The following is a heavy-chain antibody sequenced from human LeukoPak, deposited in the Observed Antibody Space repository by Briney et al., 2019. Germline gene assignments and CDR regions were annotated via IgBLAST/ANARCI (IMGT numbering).Heavy chain of an antibody. CDR3: ARSYGSGSYYNVISRWAFDI. Sequence: ASVKVSCKASGYTFTSYAMNWVRQAPGQGLEWMGIINPSGGSTSYAQKFQGRVTMTRDTSTSTVYMELSSLRSEDTAVYYCARSYGSGSYYNVISRWAFDIWGQGTMVTVSS. J-gene: IGHJ3*02. CDR1: GYTFTSYA. V-gene: IGHV1-46*01. CDR2: INPSGGST. D-gene: IGHD3-10*01.